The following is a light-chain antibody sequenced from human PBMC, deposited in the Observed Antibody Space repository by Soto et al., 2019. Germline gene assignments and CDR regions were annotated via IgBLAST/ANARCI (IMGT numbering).Light chain of an antibody. CDR2: SVS. CDR1: EGVSSY. CDR3: QQLKSYPYT. Sequence: DIHLTQSPSYLSASLGDRVTITCRASEGVSSYLAWYQQKPGKAPRLLIYSVSTLQSGVPSRFSGSGSGTEFTLTINNLLPEDFSTYHCQQLKSYPYTFGQGTKLETK. V-gene: IGKV1-9*01. J-gene: IGKJ2*01.